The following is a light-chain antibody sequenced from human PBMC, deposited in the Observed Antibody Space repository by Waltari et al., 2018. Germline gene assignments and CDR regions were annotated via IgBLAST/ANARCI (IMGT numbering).Light chain of an antibody. CDR2: NTS. CDR3: QQTYSAPFT. V-gene: IGKV1-39*01. CDR1: QTINTY. Sequence: DIQMTQSPSSLSASVGDRVTITCRAGQTINTYFNWYQQKPGKAPKLLISNTSSLQSGVPSRFSGSGSGTEFTLTISSLQPEDFATYYCQQTYSAPFTFGPGTKVNIK. J-gene: IGKJ3*01.